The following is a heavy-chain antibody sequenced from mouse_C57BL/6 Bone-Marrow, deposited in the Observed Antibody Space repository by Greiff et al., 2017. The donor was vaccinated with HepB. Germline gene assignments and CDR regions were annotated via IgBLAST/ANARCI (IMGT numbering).Heavy chain of an antibody. CDR1: GYTFTSYG. V-gene: IGHV1-81*01. CDR3: ARWGYYGALYYFDY. D-gene: IGHD1-1*01. J-gene: IGHJ2*01. Sequence: QVQLQQSGAELARPGASVKLSCKASGYTFTSYGISWVKQRTGQGLEWIGEIYPRSGNTYYNEKFKGKATLTADKSSSTAYMELRSLTSEDSAVYFCARWGYYGALYYFDYWGQGTTLTVSS. CDR2: IYPRSGNT.